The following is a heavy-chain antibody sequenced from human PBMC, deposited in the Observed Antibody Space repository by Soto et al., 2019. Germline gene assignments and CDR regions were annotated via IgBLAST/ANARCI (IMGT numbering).Heavy chain of an antibody. Sequence: ASVNVSWKASGYTFTSYGISWVRQAPGQGLEWMGWISAYNGNTNYAQKLQGRVTMTTDTSTSTAYMELRSLRSDDTAVYYCARDLLGYCSGGSCSNDAFDIWGQGTMVTVSS. J-gene: IGHJ3*02. D-gene: IGHD2-15*01. CDR3: ARDLLGYCSGGSCSNDAFDI. CDR1: GYTFTSYG. V-gene: IGHV1-18*01. CDR2: ISAYNGNT.